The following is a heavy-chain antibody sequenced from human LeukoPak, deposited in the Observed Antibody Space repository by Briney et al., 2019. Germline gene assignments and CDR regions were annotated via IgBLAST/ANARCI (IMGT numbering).Heavy chain of an antibody. CDR3: AVDSSSYNGLDY. CDR1: GYTFTGYY. V-gene: IGHV1-2*04. CDR2: INPNSGGT. D-gene: IGHD6-13*01. J-gene: IGHJ4*02. Sequence: ASVKVSCKASGYTFTGYYMHWVRQAPGQGLEWMGRINPNSGGTNYAQKFQGWVTMTRDTSISTAYMELSRLRSDDTAVYYCAVDSSSYNGLDYWGQGTLVTVSS.